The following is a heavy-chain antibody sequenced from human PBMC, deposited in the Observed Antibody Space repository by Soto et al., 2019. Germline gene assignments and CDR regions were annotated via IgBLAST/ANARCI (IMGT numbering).Heavy chain of an antibody. J-gene: IGHJ4*02. Sequence: GSLRLSCAASGFTFSSYAMSWVRQAPGKGLEWVSAISGSGGSTYYADSVKGRFTISRDNSKNTLYLQMNSLGAEDTAVYYCASSYSSSWYYDYWGQGPLVTLSS. D-gene: IGHD6-13*01. V-gene: IGHV3-23*01. CDR2: ISGSGGST. CDR1: GFTFSSYA. CDR3: ASSYSSSWYYDY.